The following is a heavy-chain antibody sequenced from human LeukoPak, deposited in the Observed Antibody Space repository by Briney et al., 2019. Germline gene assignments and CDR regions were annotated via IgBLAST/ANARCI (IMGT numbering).Heavy chain of an antibody. Sequence: ASVKVSCKASGYTFTGYYIHWVRQAPGQGLEWMGWINPNSGGTNYAQKFQGRVTMTRDTSISTAYMELSRLRSDDTAVYYCARGSRTFSQYYYYMDVWGKGTTVTVSS. V-gene: IGHV1-2*02. J-gene: IGHJ6*03. D-gene: IGHD2/OR15-2a*01. CDR3: ARGSRTFSQYYYYMDV. CDR1: GYTFTGYY. CDR2: INPNSGGT.